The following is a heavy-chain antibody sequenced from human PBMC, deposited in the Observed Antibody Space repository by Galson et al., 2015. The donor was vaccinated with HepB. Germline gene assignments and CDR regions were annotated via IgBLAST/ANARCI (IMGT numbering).Heavy chain of an antibody. J-gene: IGHJ4*02. V-gene: IGHV1-18*04. CDR3: ARDGSITMVRGVIID. CDR2: ISAYNGNT. D-gene: IGHD3-10*01. Sequence: SVKVSCKASGYTFTSYGISWVRQAPGQGLEWMGWISAYNGNTNYAQKLQGRVTMTTDTSTSTAYMELRSLISDDTAVYYCARDGSITMVRGVIIDWGQGTLVTVSS. CDR1: GYTFTSYG.